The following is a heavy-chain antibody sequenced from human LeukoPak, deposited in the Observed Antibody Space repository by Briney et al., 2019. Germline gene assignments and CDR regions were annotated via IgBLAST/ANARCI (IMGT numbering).Heavy chain of an antibody. CDR1: GGSISSYY. Sequence: SETLSLTCTVSGGSISSYYWGWIRQPPGKGLEWIGYIYYSGSTNYNPSLKSRVTISVDTSKNQFSLKLNSVTAADTAVYYCARESFYNVARWFDPWGQGTLVTVSS. CDR3: ARESFYNVARWFDP. D-gene: IGHD5-24*01. V-gene: IGHV4-59*01. CDR2: IYYSGST. J-gene: IGHJ5*02.